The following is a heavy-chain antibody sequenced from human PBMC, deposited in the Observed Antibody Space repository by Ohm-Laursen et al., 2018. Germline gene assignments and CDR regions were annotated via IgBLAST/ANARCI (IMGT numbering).Heavy chain of an antibody. CDR3: ARRIPLYGMDV. V-gene: IGHV3-48*04. CDR2: IHYSRTSLI. CDR1: GFTFSSYG. Sequence: GSLRLSCSAPGFTFSSYGMHWVRQAPGKGLEWVANIHYSRTSLIYYADSVIGRFTISRDNAKNSLFLQMNSLRADDTAIYYCARRIPLYGMDVWGQGTTVTVSS. D-gene: IGHD2-2*02. J-gene: IGHJ6*02.